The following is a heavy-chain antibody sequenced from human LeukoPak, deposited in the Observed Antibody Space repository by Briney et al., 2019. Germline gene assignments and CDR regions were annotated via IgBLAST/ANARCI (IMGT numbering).Heavy chain of an antibody. CDR1: GVTFSSYA. Sequence: PGGSLRLSCAASGVTFSSYAMSWVRQAPGKGLEWVSSISNSGGRTFYTDSVKGRFTISRDNSKITLYLQMNSLRAEDTAVYYCAKSYNGYESKPDYWGQGTLVTVSS. D-gene: IGHD5-12*01. CDR3: AKSYNGYESKPDY. V-gene: IGHV3-23*01. J-gene: IGHJ4*02. CDR2: ISNSGGRT.